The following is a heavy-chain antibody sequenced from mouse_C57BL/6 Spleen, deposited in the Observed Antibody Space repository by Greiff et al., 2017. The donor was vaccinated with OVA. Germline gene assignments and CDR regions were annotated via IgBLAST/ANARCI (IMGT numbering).Heavy chain of an antibody. CDR1: GYTFTDYE. CDR2: IDPETGGT. V-gene: IGHV1-15*01. D-gene: IGHD2-4*01. CDR3: TMYDYDGAFDD. Sequence: VQLQQSGAELVRPGASVTLSCKASGYTFTDYEMHWVKQTPVHGLEWIGAIDPETGGTAYNQKFKGKAILTADKSSSTAYMELRSLTSEDSAVYYCTMYDYDGAFDDWGQGTTLTVSS. J-gene: IGHJ2*01.